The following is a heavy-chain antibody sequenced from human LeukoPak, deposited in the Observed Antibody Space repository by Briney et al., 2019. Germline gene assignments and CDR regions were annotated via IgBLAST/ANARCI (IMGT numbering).Heavy chain of an antibody. CDR1: GGSISSYY. CDR3: ARQAWSGTYYY. Sequence: SETLSLTCIVSGGSISSYYWSWIRQPPGKGLEWIGHISYSGSTNYSPSLQSRVTILIDTSKNQFSLNLSSVTAADTAVYYCARQAWSGTYYYWGQGTLVTVSS. V-gene: IGHV4-59*08. D-gene: IGHD1-26*01. CDR2: ISYSGST. J-gene: IGHJ4*02.